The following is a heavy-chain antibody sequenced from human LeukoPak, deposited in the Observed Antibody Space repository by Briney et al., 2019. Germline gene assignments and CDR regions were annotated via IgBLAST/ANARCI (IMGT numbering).Heavy chain of an antibody. Sequence: PGGSLRLSCAASGFTFRLYAMNWVRQTTGKGLECVSDISGAGRSTYFADSVKGRFTNSRDNSKNTLYLQMNSLRAEDMALYFCAKDRGPYVGIANNWFDPWGGGSLVSVSS. CDR2: ISGAGRST. V-gene: IGHV3-23*01. J-gene: IGHJ5*02. CDR3: AKDRGPYVGIANNWFDP. CDR1: GFTFRLYA. D-gene: IGHD3-16*01.